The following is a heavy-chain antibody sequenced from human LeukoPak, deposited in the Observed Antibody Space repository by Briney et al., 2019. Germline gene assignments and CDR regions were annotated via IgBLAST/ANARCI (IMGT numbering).Heavy chain of an antibody. V-gene: IGHV1-2*02. CDR1: GYTFTGYY. D-gene: IGHD4-17*01. Sequence: GASVKVSCKASGYTFTGYYMHWVRQAPGQGLEWMGWINPNSGGTNYAQKFQGRVTMTRDTSISTAYMELSRLRSDDTAVYYCARDWVNDYGDYYFDYWGQGTLVTVSS. CDR2: INPNSGGT. J-gene: IGHJ4*02. CDR3: ARDWVNDYGDYYFDY.